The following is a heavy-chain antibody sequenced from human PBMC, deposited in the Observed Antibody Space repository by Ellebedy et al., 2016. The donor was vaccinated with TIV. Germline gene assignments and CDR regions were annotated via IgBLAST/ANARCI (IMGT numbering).Heavy chain of an antibody. Sequence: GGSLRLXXAASGFTFSSYGMHWVRQAPGKGLEWVAVIWYDGSNKYYADSVKGRFTLSRDISKNTLFLQMNSLRAEDTAVYYCARAKRGSYYSAFDIWGQGAMVTVSS. CDR1: GFTFSSYG. J-gene: IGHJ3*02. V-gene: IGHV3-33*01. CDR2: IWYDGSNK. CDR3: ARAKRGSYYSAFDI. D-gene: IGHD1-26*01.